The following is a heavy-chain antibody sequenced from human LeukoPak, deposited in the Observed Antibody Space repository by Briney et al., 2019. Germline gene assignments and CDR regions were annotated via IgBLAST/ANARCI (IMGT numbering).Heavy chain of an antibody. D-gene: IGHD3-16*02. V-gene: IGHV4-34*01. Sequence: SETLSLTCAVYGGSFSGYYWSWIRQPPGKGLEWIGEINHSGSTNYNPSLKSRVTISVDTSKNQFSLKLSSVTAADTAVYYCARLWDYVWGSYRPPPAWGQGTLVTVSS. CDR3: ARLWDYVWGSYRPPPA. CDR1: GGSFSGYY. CDR2: INHSGST. J-gene: IGHJ4*02.